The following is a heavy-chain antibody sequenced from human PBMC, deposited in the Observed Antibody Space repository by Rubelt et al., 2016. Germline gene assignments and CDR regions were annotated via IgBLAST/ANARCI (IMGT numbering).Heavy chain of an antibody. J-gene: IGHJ4*02. CDR3: ARRPLGSAPDY. D-gene: IGHD7-27*01. CDR1: GGSISSSSYY. CDR2: IYWSGST. Sequence: QLQLQESGPGLVKPSETLSLTCTVSGGSISSSSYYWGWIRQPPGKGLEWIGSIYWSGSTYYNPSLSSRVTISVDTSKNQFSVKLSSVTAADKAVYYCARRPLGSAPDYWGLGTLVTVSS. V-gene: IGHV4-39*01.